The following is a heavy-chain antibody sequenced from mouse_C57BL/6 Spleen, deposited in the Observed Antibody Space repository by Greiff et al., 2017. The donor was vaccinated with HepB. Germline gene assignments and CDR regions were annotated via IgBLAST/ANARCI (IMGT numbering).Heavy chain of an antibody. Sequence: EVQLQQSVAELVRPGASVKLSCTASGFNIKNTYMHWVKQRPEQGLEWIGRIDPANGNTKYAPKFQGKATITADTYSNTAYLQLSSLTSEDTAIYSCARSYYSNYGRGAMDYLGQGTSVTVSS. D-gene: IGHD2-5*01. CDR2: IDPANGNT. J-gene: IGHJ4*01. V-gene: IGHV14-3*01. CDR1: GFNIKNTY. CDR3: ARSYYSNYGRGAMDY.